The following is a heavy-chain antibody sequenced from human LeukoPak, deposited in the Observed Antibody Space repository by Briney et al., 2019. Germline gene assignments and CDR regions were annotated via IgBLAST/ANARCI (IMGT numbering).Heavy chain of an antibody. D-gene: IGHD3-3*01. Sequence: SETLSLTCAIYGGSFSDYYWNWIRQSPGKGLEWIGDINHSGSTNCSPSVKSRVTRSVNTSKNQFSLKLSSVTAADTAVYYCARAYQNYYDFWSGSMDVWGKGTTVPVSS. CDR3: ARAYQNYYDFWSGSMDV. V-gene: IGHV4-34*01. CDR1: GGSFSDYY. CDR2: INHSGST. J-gene: IGHJ6*03.